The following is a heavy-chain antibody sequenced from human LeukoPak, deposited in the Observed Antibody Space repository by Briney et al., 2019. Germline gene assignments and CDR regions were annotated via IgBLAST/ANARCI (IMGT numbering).Heavy chain of an antibody. V-gene: IGHV3-11*04. Sequence: PGGSLRLYCAASGFIFSEYYMGWIRQAPGKGLEWVSYISNSGGTTYYADSVKGRFTISRDDAKNSLYLQMNSLRAEDTAVYYCAREGGTYEGFDYWGQGTLVTVSS. J-gene: IGHJ4*02. CDR2: ISNSGGTT. CDR3: AREGGTYEGFDY. D-gene: IGHD1-26*01. CDR1: GFIFSEYY.